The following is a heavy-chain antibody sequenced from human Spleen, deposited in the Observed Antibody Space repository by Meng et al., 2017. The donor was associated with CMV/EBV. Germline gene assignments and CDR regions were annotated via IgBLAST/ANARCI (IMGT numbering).Heavy chain of an antibody. CDR1: GYTFSDYY. CDR2: INSHSGVT. V-gene: IGHV1-2*02. CDR3: ARSGGGYYAFNM. J-gene: IGHJ3*02. Sequence: ASVKVSCKASGYTFSDYYMHWVRQAPGQGLEWMGWINSHSGVTTYAQKFQGRVTMTRDTSISTAYMELTRLKSDDTAMYYCARSGGGYYAFNMWGQGTVVTVS. D-gene: IGHD5-12*01.